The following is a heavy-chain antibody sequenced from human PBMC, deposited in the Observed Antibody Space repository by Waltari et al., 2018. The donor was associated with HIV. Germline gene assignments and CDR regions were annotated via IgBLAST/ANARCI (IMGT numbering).Heavy chain of an antibody. D-gene: IGHD3-10*01. CDR3: TTAPGGLRT. J-gene: IGHJ4*02. Sequence: EVQLVESGGGLVKPGGSLRLSCAVSGLPFSKDWMNWVRQAPGKGLGWVGRIKSITECGTTDYAAPVKGRFTISRDDSKNTLYLQMNSLKTEDTALYYCTTAPGGLRTWGQGTLVTVSS. CDR1: GLPFSKDW. CDR2: IKSITECGTT. V-gene: IGHV3-15*01.